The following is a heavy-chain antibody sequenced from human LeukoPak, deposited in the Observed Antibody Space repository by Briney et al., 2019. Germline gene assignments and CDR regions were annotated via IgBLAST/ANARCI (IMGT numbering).Heavy chain of an antibody. D-gene: IGHD6-13*01. Sequence: SETLSLTCTVSGGSISSSSYYWGWVRQPPGKGLEWIGSIYYSGSTYYNPCLKSRVTISVDTSKNQFSLKLSSVTAADTAVYYCARHTEQQLVPASFDYWGQGTLVTVSS. V-gene: IGHV4-39*01. CDR3: ARHTEQQLVPASFDY. J-gene: IGHJ4*02. CDR1: GGSISSSSYY. CDR2: IYYSGST.